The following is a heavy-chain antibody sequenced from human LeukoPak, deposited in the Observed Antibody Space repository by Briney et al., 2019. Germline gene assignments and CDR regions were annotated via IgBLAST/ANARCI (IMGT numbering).Heavy chain of an antibody. CDR1: GFTFSSPS. V-gene: IGHV3-30-3*01. D-gene: IGHD2-15*01. Sequence: PGGSLRLSCAASGFTFSSPSMHWVRQAPGKGLEWVAVISYDGSNKYYADSVKGRFTISRDNSKNTLYLQMNSLRPEDTAVYYCARDPYCSGGSCDSGASDIWGQGTMVTVSS. CDR3: ARDPYCSGGSCDSGASDI. J-gene: IGHJ3*02. CDR2: ISYDGSNK.